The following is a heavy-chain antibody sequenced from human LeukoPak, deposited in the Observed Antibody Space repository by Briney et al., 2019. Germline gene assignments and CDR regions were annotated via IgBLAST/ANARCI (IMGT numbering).Heavy chain of an antibody. CDR1: GFTFSSYA. D-gene: IGHD3-22*01. Sequence: GGSLRLSCAASGFTFSSYAMSWVRQAPGKGLEWVSAISGSGGSTYYADSVKGRFTISRDNSKNTLYLQMNSLRAEDTAVYYRAKSRGYYDSSGYYYNWGQGTLVTVSS. CDR3: AKSRGYYDSSGYYYN. CDR2: ISGSGGST. J-gene: IGHJ4*02. V-gene: IGHV3-23*01.